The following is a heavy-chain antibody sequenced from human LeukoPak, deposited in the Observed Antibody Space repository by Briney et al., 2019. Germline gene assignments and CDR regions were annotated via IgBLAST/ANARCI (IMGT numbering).Heavy chain of an antibody. V-gene: IGHV4-61*02. D-gene: IGHD2-2*01. Sequence: SGTLSLTCAVSGGSISSGSYYWSWIRQPAGTGLEWIGRIYTSGSTNYNPSLKSRVTISVDTSKNQFSLKLSSVTAADTAVYYCARARPVVVVPAATYADAFDIWGQGTMVTVSS. CDR2: IYTSGST. J-gene: IGHJ3*02. CDR3: ARARPVVVVPAATYADAFDI. CDR1: GGSISSGSYY.